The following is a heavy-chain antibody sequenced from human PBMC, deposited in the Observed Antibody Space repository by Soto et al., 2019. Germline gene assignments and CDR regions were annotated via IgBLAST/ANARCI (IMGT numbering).Heavy chain of an antibody. J-gene: IGHJ4*02. CDR3: AKDGAYSSSSLYYFDY. CDR1: GFTFSTYA. D-gene: IGHD6-6*01. CDR2: ISGSGDRT. Sequence: EVQLLESGGGLVQPGGSLRLSCAASGFTFSTYAMNWVRQAPGKGLEWVSAISGSGDRTYYADSVRGRFTISKDSSNNTLSLQMNSLRAEDTAVYYCAKDGAYSSSSLYYFDYWGQGTLVTVSS. V-gene: IGHV3-23*01.